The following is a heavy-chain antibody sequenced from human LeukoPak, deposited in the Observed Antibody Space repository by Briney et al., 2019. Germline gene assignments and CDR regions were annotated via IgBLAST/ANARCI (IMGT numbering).Heavy chain of an antibody. Sequence: PSGTLSLTCAVYGGSFSGYYWSWIPQPPGKGREWIGYIYYSGSTNYNPSLKSRVTISVDTSKNQFSLKLSSVTAADTAVYYCATSIAARPPLYYFDYWGQGTLVTVSS. V-gene: IGHV4-59*01. CDR3: ATSIAARPPLYYFDY. J-gene: IGHJ4*02. CDR1: GGSFSGYY. D-gene: IGHD6-6*01. CDR2: IYYSGST.